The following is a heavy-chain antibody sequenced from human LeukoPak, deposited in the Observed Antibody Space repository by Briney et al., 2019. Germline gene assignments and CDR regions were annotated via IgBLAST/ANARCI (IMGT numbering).Heavy chain of an antibody. CDR2: IIPIFGTA. CDR1: GGTFSSYA. CDR3: ATGVLHDAFDI. V-gene: IGHV1-69*13. J-gene: IGHJ3*02. D-gene: IGHD4/OR15-4a*01. Sequence: ASVKVSCKASGGTFSSYAISWVRQAPGQGLEWMGGIIPIFGTANYAQKFQGRVTITADESTSTAYMELSSLRSEDTAVYYCATGVLHDAFDIWGQGTMVTVSS.